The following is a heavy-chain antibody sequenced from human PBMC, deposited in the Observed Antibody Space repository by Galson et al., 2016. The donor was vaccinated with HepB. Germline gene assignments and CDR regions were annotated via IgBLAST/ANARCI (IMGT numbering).Heavy chain of an antibody. J-gene: IGHJ4*02. V-gene: IGHV4-4*02. Sequence: SETLSLTCEVSGDSIVSSHYWTWVRQSPDKGLEWIGEISHSGGTNYNPSLKSRVTISVDKANNVFSLKLTSVTAADTAVYYCARNGIVGAVRFFFDSWGQGILVTVSS. CDR3: ARNGIVGAVRFFFDS. CDR1: GDSIVSSHY. D-gene: IGHD1-26*01. CDR2: ISHSGGT.